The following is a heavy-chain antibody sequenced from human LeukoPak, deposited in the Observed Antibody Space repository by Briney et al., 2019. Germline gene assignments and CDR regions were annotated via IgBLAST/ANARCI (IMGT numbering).Heavy chain of an antibody. CDR1: GFTFSNYA. CDR3: AKVRFGESGDY. V-gene: IGHV3-23*01. D-gene: IGHD3-10*01. CDR2: ISDSGVST. Sequence: GGSLRLSCAASGFTFSNYAMSWVRQAPGEGLEWVSVISDSGVSTNYADSVKGRFIISRDNSKNTLYLQMNSLRAEDTAVYYCAKVRFGESGDYWGQGTLVTVSS. J-gene: IGHJ4*02.